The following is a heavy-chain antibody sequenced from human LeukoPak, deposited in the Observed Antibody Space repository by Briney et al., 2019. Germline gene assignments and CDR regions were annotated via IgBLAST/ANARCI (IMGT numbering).Heavy chain of an antibody. D-gene: IGHD1-26*01. CDR1: GFTFSSYSMN. CDR3: ARRGGSGRAFDY. CDR2: IYYTGST. Sequence: GSLRLFCAASGFTFSSYSMNWGRQAPGKGLEWIGSIYYTGSTYDNPSLKSRVTISVDTSKNQFSLKLSSVTAADTAVYYCARRGGSGRAFDYWGQGTLVTVSS. V-gene: IGHV4-39*01. J-gene: IGHJ4*02.